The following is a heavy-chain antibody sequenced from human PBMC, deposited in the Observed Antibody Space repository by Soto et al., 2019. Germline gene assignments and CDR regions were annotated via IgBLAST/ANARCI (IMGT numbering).Heavy chain of an antibody. J-gene: IGHJ6*02. Sequence: AGGSLRLSCAASGFTFSSYAMHWVRQAPGKGLEWVAVISYDGSNKYYADSVKGRFTISRDNSKNTLYLQMNSLRAEDTAVYYCARDLEGEQWLLPVDVWGQGTTVTVSS. CDR1: GFTFSSYA. V-gene: IGHV3-30-3*01. CDR2: ISYDGSNK. D-gene: IGHD6-19*01. CDR3: ARDLEGEQWLLPVDV.